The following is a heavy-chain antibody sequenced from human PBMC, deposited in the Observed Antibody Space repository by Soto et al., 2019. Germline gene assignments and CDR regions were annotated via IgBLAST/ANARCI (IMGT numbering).Heavy chain of an antibody. CDR3: ARALYRSGTYYAFDN. V-gene: IGHV1-18*01. CDR2: SSAYNANT. Sequence: QVHLVQSGPEVKTPGASVRGACQTSGYTPTNYDIGWVRQAPGQGLEYMGWSSAYNANTTYAQKLQGRLTMTTDRLTRTAYMELRSLRSDDTAVYYCARALYRSGTYYAFDNWGQGTLVTVSS. D-gene: IGHD1-26*01. J-gene: IGHJ4*02. CDR1: GYTPTNYD.